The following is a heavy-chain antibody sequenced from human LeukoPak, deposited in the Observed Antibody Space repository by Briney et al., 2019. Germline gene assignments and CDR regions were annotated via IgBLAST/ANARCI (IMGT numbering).Heavy chain of an antibody. V-gene: IGHV4-34*01. Sequence: KPSETLSLTCAVYGGSFSGYYWSWIRQPPGKGLEWIGDIYHSGSTNYNPSLKSRVTISVDTCKNQFYLKLSSVTAADTAVYYCARGGAAGTSGVFGGYYYYYMDVWGKGTTVTVSS. J-gene: IGHJ6*03. D-gene: IGHD6-13*01. CDR2: IYHSGST. CDR3: ARGGAAGTSGVFGGYYYYYMDV. CDR1: GGSFSGYY.